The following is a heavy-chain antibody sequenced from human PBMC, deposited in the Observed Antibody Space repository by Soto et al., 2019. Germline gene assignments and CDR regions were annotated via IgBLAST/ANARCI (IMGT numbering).Heavy chain of an antibody. D-gene: IGHD3-10*01. V-gene: IGHV3-23*01. CDR3: AKAHVEFFSLFHF. CDR1: GFTFSRYA. Sequence: EVQLLESGGGLVQPGGSLRLSCAASGFTFSRYAMNWVRQAPERGLEWVSTVSPNGGDTYYADSVKGRFTISRDNSKNPLYLQMNSLRAGDTAIYYGAKAHVEFFSLFHFWGQGTLVTVSS. CDR2: VSPNGGDT. J-gene: IGHJ4*02.